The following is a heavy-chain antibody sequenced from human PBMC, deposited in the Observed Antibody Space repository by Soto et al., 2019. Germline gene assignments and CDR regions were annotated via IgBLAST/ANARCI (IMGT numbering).Heavy chain of an antibody. Sequence: ASVKVSCKASGYTFTGYYMHWVRQAPGQGLEWMGWINPNSGGTNYAQKFQGRVTMTRDTSISTAYMELSRLRSDDTAVYYCARDFQVNWSTKFDPWGQGTLVTVS. J-gene: IGHJ5*02. V-gene: IGHV1-2*02. CDR1: GYTFTGYY. CDR2: INPNSGGT. D-gene: IGHD2-2*01. CDR3: ARDFQVNWSTKFDP.